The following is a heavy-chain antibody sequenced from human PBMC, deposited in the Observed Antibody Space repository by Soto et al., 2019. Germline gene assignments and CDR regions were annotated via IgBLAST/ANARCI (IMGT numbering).Heavy chain of an antibody. CDR1: GFTFSSYW. D-gene: IGHD5-12*01. V-gene: IGHV3-7*01. CDR2: IKQDGSEK. Sequence: PGGSLRLSCAASGFTFSSYWMSWVRQAPGKGLEWVANIKQDGSEKYYVDSVKGRFTISRDNAKNSLYLQMNSLRAEDTAVYYCARDEGLPWLQIEGVDYWGQGTLVTVSS. J-gene: IGHJ4*02. CDR3: ARDEGLPWLQIEGVDY.